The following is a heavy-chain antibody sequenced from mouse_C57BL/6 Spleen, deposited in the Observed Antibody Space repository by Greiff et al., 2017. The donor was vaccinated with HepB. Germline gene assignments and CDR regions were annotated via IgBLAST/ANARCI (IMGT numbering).Heavy chain of an antibody. CDR3: ARDDGYYHYAMDY. CDR1: GFTFSDYG. CDR2: ISSGSSTI. J-gene: IGHJ4*01. V-gene: IGHV5-17*01. D-gene: IGHD2-3*01. Sequence: EVQLQESGGGLVKPGGSLKLSCAASGFTFSDYGMHWVRQAPEKGLEWVAYISSGSSTIYYADTVKGRFTISRDNAKNTLFLQMTSLRSEDTAMYYCARDDGYYHYAMDYWGQGTSVTVSS.